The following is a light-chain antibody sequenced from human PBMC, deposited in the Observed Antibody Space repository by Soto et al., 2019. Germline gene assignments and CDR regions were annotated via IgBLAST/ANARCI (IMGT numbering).Light chain of an antibody. J-gene: IGLJ1*01. CDR1: ALPKQY. CDR3: QSADSSGTYV. V-gene: IGLV3-25*03. Sequence: YELKQPPSVAVSTGRTARITCSGDALPKQYAYWYQQKPGQAPVLVIYKDSERPSGIPERFSGSSSGTTVTLTISGVQAEDEADYYCQSADSSGTYVFGTGTKVTVL. CDR2: KDS.